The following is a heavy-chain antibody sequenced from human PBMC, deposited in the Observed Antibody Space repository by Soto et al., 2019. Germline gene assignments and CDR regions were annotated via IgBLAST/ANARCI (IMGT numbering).Heavy chain of an antibody. CDR2: ISWNSGSI. Sequence: PVGSQRLSCEASGFTFVYYAVHLVRPAPGKGLEWVSGISWNSGSIGYADSVKGRFTISRDNAKNSLYLQMNSLRAEDTALYYCAKAPTVVGATHFDYWGQGTLVTVSS. CDR1: GFTFVYYA. CDR3: AKAPTVVGATHFDY. V-gene: IGHV3-9*01. J-gene: IGHJ4*02. D-gene: IGHD1-26*01.